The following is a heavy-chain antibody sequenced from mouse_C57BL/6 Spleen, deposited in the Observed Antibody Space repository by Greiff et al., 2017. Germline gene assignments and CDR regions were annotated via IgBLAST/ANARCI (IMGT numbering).Heavy chain of an antibody. Sequence: EVQRVESGGGLVKPGGSLKLSCAASGFTFSDYGMHWVRQAPEKGLEWVAYISSGSSTIYYADTVKGRFTISRDNAKNTLFLQRTSLRSEDTAMYYCARMDYGSSYGFDYWGQGTTLTVSS. CDR1: GFTFSDYG. V-gene: IGHV5-17*01. CDR2: ISSGSSTI. D-gene: IGHD1-1*01. CDR3: ARMDYGSSYGFDY. J-gene: IGHJ2*01.